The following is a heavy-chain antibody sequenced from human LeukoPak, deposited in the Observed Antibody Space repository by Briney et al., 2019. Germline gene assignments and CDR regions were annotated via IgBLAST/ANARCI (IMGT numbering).Heavy chain of an antibody. V-gene: IGHV1-2*02. CDR1: GYTFTGYY. CDR2: INPNSGGT. CDR3: ARYRQLAPFDY. J-gene: IGHJ4*02. D-gene: IGHD6-6*01. Sequence: ASVKVSCKASGYTFTGYYMHWVRQAPGQGLEWMGWINPNSGGTNYAQKFQGRVTMTRDTSISTAYMELSSLRSEDTAVYYCARYRQLAPFDYWGQGTLVTVSS.